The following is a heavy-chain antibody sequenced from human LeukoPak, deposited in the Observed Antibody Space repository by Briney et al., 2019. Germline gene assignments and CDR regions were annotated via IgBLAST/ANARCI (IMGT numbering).Heavy chain of an antibody. Sequence: GASVKVSCKVSGYTLTELSMHWVRQAPGKGLEWMGGFDPEDGETIYAQKFQGRVTMTEDTSTDTAYMELSSLRSEDTAVYYCATAGDLASGLYYYYYMDVWGKGTTVTVSS. CDR3: ATAGDLASGLYYYYYMDV. V-gene: IGHV1-24*01. CDR2: FDPEDGET. D-gene: IGHD3-3*01. CDR1: GYTLTELS. J-gene: IGHJ6*03.